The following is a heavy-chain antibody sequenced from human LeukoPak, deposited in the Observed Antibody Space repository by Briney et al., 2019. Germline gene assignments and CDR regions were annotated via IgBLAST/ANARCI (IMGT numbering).Heavy chain of an antibody. D-gene: IGHD1-26*01. CDR2: IDPGDSDT. J-gene: IGHJ3*02. Sequence: GESLKISCKGSGYSFTSYWIGCVRQMPGKGLEWMGLIDPGDSDTRYSPSFQGQVTISADKSISTAYLQWSSLKASDTAMYYCARRYSGSYSAFDIWGQGTMVTVSS. V-gene: IGHV5-51*01. CDR3: ARRYSGSYSAFDI. CDR1: GYSFTSYW.